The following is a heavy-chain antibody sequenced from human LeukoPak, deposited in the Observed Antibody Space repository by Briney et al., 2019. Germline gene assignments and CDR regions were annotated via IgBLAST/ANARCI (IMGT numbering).Heavy chain of an antibody. CDR3: ARVFTAGYSSSWYQDY. D-gene: IGHD6-13*01. V-gene: IGHV1-18*01. CDR2: ISAYNGNT. Sequence: ASVKVSCKASGYTFISYGLSWVRQAPGQGLEWMGWISAYNGNTNYAQNVQGRVTMTTDTSTSTAYMELRSLRSDDTAVYYCARVFTAGYSSSWYQDYWGQGTLVTASS. J-gene: IGHJ4*02. CDR1: GYTFISYG.